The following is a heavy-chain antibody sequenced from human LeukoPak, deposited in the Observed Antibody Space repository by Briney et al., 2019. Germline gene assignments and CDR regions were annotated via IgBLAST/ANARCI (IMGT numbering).Heavy chain of an antibody. CDR1: GGSISSYY. CDR3: ARDTYYSDSSDYYEDVFDS. J-gene: IGHJ3*02. D-gene: IGHD3-22*01. CDR2: ISHSGST. V-gene: IGHV4-59*01. Sequence: SKTLSLTCTVSGGSISSYYWSWIRQPAGKGLEWIGYISHSGSTNSNPSLRSRVTISVDTSKNQFFLKLSSVTAADTAVYYCARDTYYSDSSDYYEDVFDSWGQGTMVTVSS.